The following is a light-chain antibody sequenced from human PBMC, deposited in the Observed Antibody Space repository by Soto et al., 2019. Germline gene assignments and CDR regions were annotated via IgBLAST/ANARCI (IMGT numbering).Light chain of an antibody. CDR3: SSYTTSSTVV. V-gene: IGLV2-14*01. J-gene: IGLJ2*01. CDR1: SRDVGAYNY. Sequence: QSALTKPATVSGSPGQSITISCTGTSRDVGAYNYVSWYQQYPGKAPKLMIFDVSNRPSGVSNRFSGSKSGNTASLTISGLQAEDEADYHCSSYTTSSTVVFGGGTKLTVL. CDR2: DVS.